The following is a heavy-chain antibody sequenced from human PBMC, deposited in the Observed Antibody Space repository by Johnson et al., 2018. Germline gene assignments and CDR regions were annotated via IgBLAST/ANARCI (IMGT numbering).Heavy chain of an antibody. Sequence: VQLQESGGGVVQXGRSLRLXCAASGFTFSSYAMSWVRQSPGKGLEWVSAISGRGDSTFYADSVKGRFPISRDNAKNSLYLQMNSLRAEDTAVYYCARDRTGYSSGWYGTYYYGMDVWGQGTTVTVSS. D-gene: IGHD6-19*01. CDR1: GFTFSSYA. J-gene: IGHJ6*02. V-gene: IGHV3-23*01. CDR2: ISGRGDST. CDR3: ARDRTGYSSGWYGTYYYGMDV.